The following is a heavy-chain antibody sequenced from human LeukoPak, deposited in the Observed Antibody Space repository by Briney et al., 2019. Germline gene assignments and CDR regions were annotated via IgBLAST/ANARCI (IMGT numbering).Heavy chain of an antibody. V-gene: IGHV4-61*02. D-gene: IGHD5-12*01. J-gene: IGHJ4*02. CDR2: IYPSGTT. Sequence: SETLSLTCTVSGGSISTGSYYWSWIRQPAGKGLEWIGRIYPSGTTNYNPSLKNRVNISVDTSKNQFSLKLRSVTAADTAVYYCARGQEVVAENYFDYWGQGTLVPVSS. CDR1: GGSISTGSYY. CDR3: ARGQEVVAENYFDY.